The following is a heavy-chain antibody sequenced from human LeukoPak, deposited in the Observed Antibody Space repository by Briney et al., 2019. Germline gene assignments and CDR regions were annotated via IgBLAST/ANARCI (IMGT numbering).Heavy chain of an antibody. CDR2: IRSKANSYAT. Sequence: GGPLRLSCAASGFTFSGSAMHWVRQASGKGLEWVGRIRSKANSYATAYAASVKGRFTISRDDSKNTAYLQMNSLKTEDTAVYYCTSRPGYYDSSGYYLYDDYWGQGTLVTVSS. J-gene: IGHJ4*02. CDR1: GFTFSGSA. D-gene: IGHD3-22*01. CDR3: TSRPGYYDSSGYYLYDDY. V-gene: IGHV3-73*01.